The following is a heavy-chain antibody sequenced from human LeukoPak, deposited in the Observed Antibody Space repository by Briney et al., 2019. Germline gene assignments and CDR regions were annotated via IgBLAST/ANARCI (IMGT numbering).Heavy chain of an antibody. CDR2: ISSSSSYI. J-gene: IGHJ4*02. CDR3: APSRGINRVSLAAVDY. CDR1: GFTFSSYS. V-gene: IGHV3-21*01. Sequence: GGSLRLSCAASGFTFSSYSMNWVRQAPGKGLEWVSSISSSSSYIYYADSVKGRFTISRDNAKNSLYLQMNSLRAEDTAVYYCAPSRGINRVSLAAVDYWGQGTLVTVSS. D-gene: IGHD1-14*01.